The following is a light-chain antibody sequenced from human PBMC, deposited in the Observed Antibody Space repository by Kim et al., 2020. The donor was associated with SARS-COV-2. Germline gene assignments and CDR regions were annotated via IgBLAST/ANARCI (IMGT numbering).Light chain of an antibody. CDR2: QDF. Sequence: SYELTQPPSISVSPGQTVTLTCSGEKLVEKYSCWYQQKSGQSPILIIYQDFKRPSGIPERFSGSNFGNTATLTISGTQTVDEADYYCQAWDSGTVVFGGGTQLTVL. V-gene: IGLV3-1*01. J-gene: IGLJ2*01. CDR3: QAWDSGTVV. CDR1: KLVEKY.